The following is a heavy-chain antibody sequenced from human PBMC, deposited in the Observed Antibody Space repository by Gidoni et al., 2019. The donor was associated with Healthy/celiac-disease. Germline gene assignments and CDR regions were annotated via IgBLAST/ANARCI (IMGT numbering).Heavy chain of an antibody. CDR1: GYTFTDYY. J-gene: IGHJ4*02. Sequence: QVQLVQSGAEVKKPGASVKVSGKVSGYTFTDYYLQWVRQAPGQGPEWMGWMNPVNGDTNYAQRFRGRVTMTRDTSISTAYMELGRLTSDDTAVYYCARDPGEQDFDYWGQGTLVTVSS. CDR2: MNPVNGDT. V-gene: IGHV1-2*02. CDR3: ARDPGEQDFDY. D-gene: IGHD1-1*01.